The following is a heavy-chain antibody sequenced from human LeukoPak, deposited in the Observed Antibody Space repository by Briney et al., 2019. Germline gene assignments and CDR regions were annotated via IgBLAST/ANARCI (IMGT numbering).Heavy chain of an antibody. CDR2: IWYDGSNK. CDR1: GFTFSSSG. J-gene: IGHJ6*02. V-gene: IGHV3-33*01. CDR3: ARDLGARAQYYYYYGMDV. D-gene: IGHD3-16*01. Sequence: GGSLRLSCAASGFTFSSSGMYWVRQAPGKGVGWVAVIWYDGSNKYYADSVKGRFTISRDNSKNTPYLQMNSLRAEDTAVYYCARDLGARAQYYYYYGMDVWGQGTTVTVSS.